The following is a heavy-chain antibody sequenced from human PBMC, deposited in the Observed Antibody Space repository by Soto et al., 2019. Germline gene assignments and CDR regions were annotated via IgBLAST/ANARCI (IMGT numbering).Heavy chain of an antibody. CDR1: GFTFSSYW. D-gene: IGHD1-20*01. J-gene: IGHJ6*02. V-gene: IGHV3-74*01. CDR3: ATGLANYNWNSYYYYGMDV. Sequence: PGGSLRLSCAASGFTFSSYWMHWVRQAPGKGLVWVSRINSDGSSTSYADSVKGRFTISRDNAKNTLYLQMNSLRAEDTAVYYCATGLANYNWNSYYYYGMDVWGQGTTVTVSS. CDR2: INSDGSST.